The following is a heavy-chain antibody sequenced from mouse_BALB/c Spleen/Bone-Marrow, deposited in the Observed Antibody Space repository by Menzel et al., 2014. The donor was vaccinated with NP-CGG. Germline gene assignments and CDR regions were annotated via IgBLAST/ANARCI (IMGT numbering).Heavy chain of an antibody. D-gene: IGHD2-3*01. V-gene: IGHV5-6-2*01. CDR3: AGLYDGYSVFVY. Sequence: EVQLVESGGGLVKLGGSLKLSCAASGFTFSSYYMSWVRQTPEKRLELVAAINTNGGSTYYPDTVKGRFTISRDNAMNTLYLQMSSLKSEDTALYYCAGLYDGYSVFVYWGQGTLVTVSA. CDR2: INTNGGST. CDR1: GFTFSSYY. J-gene: IGHJ3*01.